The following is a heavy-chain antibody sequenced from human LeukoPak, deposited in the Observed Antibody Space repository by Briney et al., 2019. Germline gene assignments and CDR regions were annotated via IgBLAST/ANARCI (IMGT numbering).Heavy chain of an antibody. CDR1: GGSFSGYY. Sequence: SETLSLTCAVYGGSFSGYYWSWIRQPPGKGLEWIGEINHSGSTNYNPSLKSRVTISVDTSKNQFSLKLSSVTAADTAVYYCASPNYDFWSPWGQGALVTVSS. D-gene: IGHD3-3*01. CDR3: ASPNYDFWSP. V-gene: IGHV4-34*01. CDR2: INHSGST. J-gene: IGHJ5*02.